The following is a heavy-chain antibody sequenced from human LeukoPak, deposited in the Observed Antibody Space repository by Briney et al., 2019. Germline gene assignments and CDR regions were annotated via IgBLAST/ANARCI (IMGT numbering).Heavy chain of an antibody. CDR3: ARTVVPTRAHDAFNI. D-gene: IGHD4-23*01. J-gene: IGHJ3*02. Sequence: SETLSLTCTVSGGSISSYYWSWIRQPPGKGLEWIGYIYYSGSTNYNPSLKSRVTISVDTSKNQLSLKLSSVTAADTAVYYCARTVVPTRAHDAFNIWAQGTMVTVSS. CDR2: IYYSGST. CDR1: GGSISSYY. V-gene: IGHV4-59*01.